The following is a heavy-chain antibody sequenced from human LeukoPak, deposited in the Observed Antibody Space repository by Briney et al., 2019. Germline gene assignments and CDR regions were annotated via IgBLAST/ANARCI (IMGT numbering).Heavy chain of an antibody. J-gene: IGHJ4*02. V-gene: IGHV3-74*01. D-gene: IGHD3-10*01. CDR2: INSDGSST. CDR1: GFTFGSYW. Sequence: GGSLRLSCAASGFTFGSYWMHWVRQAPGKGLVRVSRINSDGSSTTYADSVKGRFTISRDNSKNTLYLQMNSLRAEDTAVYYCARGYGSGSPGIDYWGQGTLVTVSS. CDR3: ARGYGSGSPGIDY.